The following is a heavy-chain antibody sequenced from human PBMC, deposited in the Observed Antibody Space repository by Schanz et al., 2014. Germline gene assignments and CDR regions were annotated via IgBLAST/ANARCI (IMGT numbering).Heavy chain of an antibody. J-gene: IGHJ4*02. Sequence: EVHLVESGGGLVQPGGSLRLSCAASGFTFSNYWMTWVRQAPGKGLEWVANINQDGSERYYVDSVKGRFTISRDSATNSLYLQMNGLRAEDTAVYYCARAYYYGSGSYYMDYWGQGTLVTVSS. V-gene: IGHV3-7*04. CDR2: INQDGSER. D-gene: IGHD3-10*01. CDR3: ARAYYYGSGSYYMDY. CDR1: GFTFSNYW.